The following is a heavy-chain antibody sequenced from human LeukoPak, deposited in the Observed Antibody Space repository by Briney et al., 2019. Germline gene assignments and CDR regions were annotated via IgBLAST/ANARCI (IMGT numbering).Heavy chain of an antibody. CDR2: INQDGSEK. Sequence: TGGSLRLSCAASGFTFSNFAMTWVRQAPGKGLEWVANINQDGSEKYYVDSVKGRFTISRDNAENSLFLQMTSLRAEDTAVYYCAREYSSSWSSSFDYWGQGTLVTVSS. J-gene: IGHJ4*02. D-gene: IGHD6-13*01. V-gene: IGHV3-7*01. CDR3: AREYSSSWSSSFDY. CDR1: GFTFSNFA.